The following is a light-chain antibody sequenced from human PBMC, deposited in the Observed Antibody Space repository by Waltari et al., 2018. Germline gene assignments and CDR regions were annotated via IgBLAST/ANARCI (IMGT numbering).Light chain of an antibody. V-gene: IGLV4-69*02. CDR2: VNSDGSH. Sequence: QLVLTQSPSASASLGASVKLTCTLSSGHSSNIVAWHQQQPEKGPRFLMKVNSDGSHSKGDEIPYRFSGSSSGAERYLTISTGQSEDEAVYYCQTGGHGTWVFGGGTKLTVL. J-gene: IGLJ3*02. CDR3: QTGGHGTWV. CDR1: SGHSSNI.